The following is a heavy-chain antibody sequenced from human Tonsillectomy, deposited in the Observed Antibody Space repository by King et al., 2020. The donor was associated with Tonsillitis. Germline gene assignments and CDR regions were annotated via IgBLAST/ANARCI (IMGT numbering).Heavy chain of an antibody. V-gene: IGHV3-21*01. Sequence: VQLVESGGGLVKPGGSLRLSCAASGFTFSSYSMNWVRQAPGKGLEWVSSISSSSSYIYYADSVKGRFTISRDNAKNSLYLQMNSLRAEDTAVYYCARVPTYYDILTGYYYYYGMDVWGQGTTVTVS. D-gene: IGHD3-9*01. CDR1: GFTFSSYS. J-gene: IGHJ6*02. CDR2: ISSSSSYI. CDR3: ARVPTYYDILTGYYYYYGMDV.